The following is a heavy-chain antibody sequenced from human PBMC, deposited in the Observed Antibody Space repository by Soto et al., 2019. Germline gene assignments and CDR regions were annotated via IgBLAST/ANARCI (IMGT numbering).Heavy chain of an antibody. D-gene: IGHD6-13*01. V-gene: IGHV5-51*01. CDR2: IYPGDSDT. J-gene: IGHJ4*02. CDR3: ARRFAAAGIDY. Sequence: GESLKISCKGPGYSFTSYWICWVRQIPGKGLEWMVIIYPGDSDTRYSPSFQGQVAISADKSISTAYLQWSNLKASDTAMYYCARRFAAAGIDYWGQGTLVTVSS. CDR1: GYSFTSYW.